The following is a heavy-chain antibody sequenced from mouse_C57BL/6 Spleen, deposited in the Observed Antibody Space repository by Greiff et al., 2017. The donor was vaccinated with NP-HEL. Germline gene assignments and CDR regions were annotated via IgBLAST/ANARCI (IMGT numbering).Heavy chain of an antibody. J-gene: IGHJ4*01. CDR2: ISSGGSYT. V-gene: IGHV5-6*01. CDR3: ASYSNFYYYAMDY. Sequence: EVKLVESGGDLVKPGGSLKLSCAASGFTFSSYGMSWVRQTPDKRLEWVATISSGGSYTYYPDSVKGRFTISRDNAKNTLYLQMSSLKSEDTAMYYCASYSNFYYYAMDYWGQGTSVTVSS. CDR1: GFTFSSYG. D-gene: IGHD2-5*01.